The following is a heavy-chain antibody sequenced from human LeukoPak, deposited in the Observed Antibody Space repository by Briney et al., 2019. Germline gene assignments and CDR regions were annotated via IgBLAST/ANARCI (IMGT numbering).Heavy chain of an antibody. D-gene: IGHD1-26*01. Sequence: PGGSLRLSCAASGFTFSNYAMSWVRQAPGKGLEWVSAISGSGGSTYYADSVKGRFTISRDNSKNTLYLQMNSLRAEDTAVYYCAKDKGWGYSTYDYYGMDVWRQGTTVTVSS. J-gene: IGHJ6*02. CDR3: AKDKGWGYSTYDYYGMDV. CDR1: GFTFSNYA. V-gene: IGHV3-23*01. CDR2: ISGSGGST.